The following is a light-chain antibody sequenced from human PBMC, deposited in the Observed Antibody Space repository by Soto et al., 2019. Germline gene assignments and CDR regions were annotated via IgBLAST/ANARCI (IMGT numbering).Light chain of an antibody. CDR1: SNDVGGNNY. CDR2: EVS. CDR3: YSYAGSFTWV. J-gene: IGLJ3*02. Sequence: QSALTQPRSVSGSPGQSVTISCTGTSNDVGGNNYVSWYQQHPGKAPKLMISEVSNRPSGVSNRFSGSKSGNTASLTISGLQADDEGDYYCYSYAGSFTWVFGGGTKVTV. V-gene: IGLV2-11*01.